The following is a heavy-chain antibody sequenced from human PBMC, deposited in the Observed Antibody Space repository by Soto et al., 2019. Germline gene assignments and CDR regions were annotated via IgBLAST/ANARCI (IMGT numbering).Heavy chain of an antibody. Sequence: QVQLVQSGAEMKKPGASVKLSCKTSGINYNTYAIHWVRQAPGQGLEWMGWLNAGNGDTRYSQNFQGRVTLTRDKSAITVYMDLDSLKSEDTGVYYCARAISGYVTWGQGTLVTVSS. CDR2: LNAGNGDT. J-gene: IGHJ4*02. V-gene: IGHV1-3*01. D-gene: IGHD5-12*01. CDR3: ARAISGYVT. CDR1: GINYNTYA.